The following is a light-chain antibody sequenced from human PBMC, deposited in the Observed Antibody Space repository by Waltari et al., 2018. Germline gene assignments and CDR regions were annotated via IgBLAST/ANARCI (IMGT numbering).Light chain of an antibody. CDR1: RIGGKA. J-gene: IGLJ2*01. V-gene: IGLV3-21*04. CDR2: YDR. Sequence: SYVLTQPPSVSVAPGETTRITCGGTRIGGKAVHWYQQKPGQAPVLVIYYDRDRPSGIPERFSGSNYGNTATLTISGVEAGDEADYYCQVSDSSSDLVVFGGGTKLTVL. CDR3: QVSDSSSDLVV.